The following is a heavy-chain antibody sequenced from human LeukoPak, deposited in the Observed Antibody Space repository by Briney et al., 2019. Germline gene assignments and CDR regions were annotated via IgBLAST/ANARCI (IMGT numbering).Heavy chain of an antibody. V-gene: IGHV3-7*01. CDR1: GFTFSSYG. D-gene: IGHD5-18*01. J-gene: IGHJ4*02. Sequence: GGSLRLSCAASGFTFSSYGMHWVRQAPGKGLEWVANIKQDGSEHYYVDSVKGRFTISRDNAKNSLYLQMSSLRAEDTAVYYCASSDTAMVPPFDYWGQGTLVTVSS. CDR3: ASSDTAMVPPFDY. CDR2: IKQDGSEH.